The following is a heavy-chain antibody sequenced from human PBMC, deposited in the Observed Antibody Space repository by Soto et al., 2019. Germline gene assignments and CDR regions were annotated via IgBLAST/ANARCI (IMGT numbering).Heavy chain of an antibody. D-gene: IGHD6-13*01. CDR2: IIPILGTA. Sequence: SVKVSCKASGGTFSSYAISWVRQAPGQGLERMRRIIPILGTANYAQKFQGRVTITADKPTSTAYMELSSLRSEDTAVYYCARISKARYSSSWYDYYYMDVWGKGTTVTVSS. J-gene: IGHJ6*03. V-gene: IGHV1-69*04. CDR3: ARISKARYSSSWYDYYYMDV. CDR1: GGTFSSYA.